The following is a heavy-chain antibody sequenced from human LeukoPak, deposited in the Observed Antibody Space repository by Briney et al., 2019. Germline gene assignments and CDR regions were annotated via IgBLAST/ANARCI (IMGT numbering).Heavy chain of an antibody. CDR1: GYTFTSYG. CDR2: ISAYNGNT. D-gene: IGHD3-10*01. J-gene: IGHJ5*02. Sequence: ASVKVSCKASGYTFTSYGISWVRQAPGQGLEWMGWISAYNGNTNYAQKLQGRVTMTTDTSTSTAYMELRSLRSDDTAVYYCARVHRTGSGSYYMRGWFDPWGQGTWSPSPQ. CDR3: ARVHRTGSGSYYMRGWFDP. V-gene: IGHV1-18*01.